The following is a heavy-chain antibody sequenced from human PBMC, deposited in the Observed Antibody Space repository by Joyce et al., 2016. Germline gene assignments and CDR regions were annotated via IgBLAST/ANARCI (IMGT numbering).Heavy chain of an antibody. J-gene: IGHJ6*03. CDR1: GYTFTDNG. V-gene: IGHV1-18*04. D-gene: IGHD6-13*01. CDR3: ARDGTLFHYYYYMDV. Sequence: QIQLLHSGPELKTPGASLKVSCKASGYTFTDNGISWVRQAPGQGLEWLGWINTFNGNTNYTHKVQGRVTLTTDTSKSTVYMKLTSLRSDDTAVYYCARDGTLFHYYYYMDVWGKGTTVIVS. CDR2: INTFNGNT.